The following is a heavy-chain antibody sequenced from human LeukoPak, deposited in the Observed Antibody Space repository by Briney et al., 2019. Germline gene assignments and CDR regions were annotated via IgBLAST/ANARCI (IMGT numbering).Heavy chain of an antibody. CDR1: GFTVSSSY. CDR2: IYSGGTT. D-gene: IGHD4-23*01. V-gene: IGHV3-53*01. CDR3: ARRGDGGRSFDY. J-gene: IGHJ4*02. Sequence: GGPLRLSCAVSGFTVSSSYTNWVRQAPGKGLEWVSLIYSGGTTYYADSVKGRFTISRDNSKNTLYLQMNSLRAEDTAVYYCARRGDGGRSFDYWGQGTLVTVSS.